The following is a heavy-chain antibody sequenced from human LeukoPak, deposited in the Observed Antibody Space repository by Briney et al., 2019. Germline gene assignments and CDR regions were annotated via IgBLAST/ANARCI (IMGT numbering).Heavy chain of an antibody. V-gene: IGHV4-59*01. D-gene: IGHD6-6*01. CDR2: THYSGGT. CDR1: GGSISSYY. CDR3: ARGEYSSSFGYYYYYMDV. J-gene: IGHJ6*03. Sequence: PSETLSLTCTVSGGSISSYYWSWLRQPPGKGLEYIGYTHYSGGTNYNPSLKSRVTISLDTSGNQFSLKLSSVTAADTAVYYCARGEYSSSFGYYYYYMDVWGKGTTVTVSS.